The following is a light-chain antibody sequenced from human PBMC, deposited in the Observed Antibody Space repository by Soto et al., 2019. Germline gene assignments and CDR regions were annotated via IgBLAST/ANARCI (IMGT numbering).Light chain of an antibody. CDR2: NAS. CDR3: QQYNSYPYT. V-gene: IGKV1-5*03. Sequence: DIQMTQSPSTLSASVGDRVTITCRASQSMSSWLAWYQQKPGKAPKFLSYNASSLESGVPSRFRGSGSGTEFTLTISSLQPDDFATYYCQQYNSYPYTFGQGIKLEIK. CDR1: QSMSSW. J-gene: IGKJ2*01.